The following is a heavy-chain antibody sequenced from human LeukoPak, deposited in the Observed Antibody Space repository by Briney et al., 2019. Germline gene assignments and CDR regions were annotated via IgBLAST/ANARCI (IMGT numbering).Heavy chain of an antibody. CDR2: IGSSGSYT. V-gene: IGHV3-21*01. CDR3: ARGYSSSWYSPDY. CDR1: GFRFSDFT. J-gene: IGHJ4*02. D-gene: IGHD6-13*01. Sequence: GGSLRLSCAASGFRFSDFTMTWVRQAPGKGLEWVSAIGSSGSYTYYVDSVRGRFTVSRDNAKNSLYLQMNSLRGEDTAVYYCARGYSSSWYSPDYWGQGTLVTVSS.